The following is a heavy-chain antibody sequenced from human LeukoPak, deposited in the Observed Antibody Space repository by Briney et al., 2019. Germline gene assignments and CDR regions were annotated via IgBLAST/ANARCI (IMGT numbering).Heavy chain of an antibody. J-gene: IGHJ4*02. D-gene: IGHD2-2*01. V-gene: IGHV3-21*01. Sequence: GGSLRLSCAASGFTFSSYSMNWVRQAPGKGLEWVSSIGSSSSYIYYADSVKGRFTISRDNAKHSLYLQMNSLRAEDTAVYYCARGYCSSTSCYPLDYWGQGTLVTVSS. CDR2: IGSSSSYI. CDR1: GFTFSSYS. CDR3: ARGYCSSTSCYPLDY.